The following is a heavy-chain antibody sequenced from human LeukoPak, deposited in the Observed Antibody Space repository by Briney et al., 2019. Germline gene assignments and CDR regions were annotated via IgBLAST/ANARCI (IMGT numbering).Heavy chain of an antibody. D-gene: IGHD7-27*01. CDR1: GFTVRSNY. J-gene: IGHJ3*02. CDR3: ARDRTGDDAFDI. Sequence: PGGSLRLSCAASGFTVRSNYMSWVRQAPGKGLEWVSVIYSGGSTYYADSVQGRFTISRDNSKNTLYLQMNSLRAEDTAVYYCARDRTGDDAFDIWGQGTMVTVSS. CDR2: IYSGGST. V-gene: IGHV3-53*01.